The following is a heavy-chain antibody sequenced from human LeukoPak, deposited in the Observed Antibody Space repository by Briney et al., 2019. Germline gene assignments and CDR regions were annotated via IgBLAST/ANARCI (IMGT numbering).Heavy chain of an antibody. CDR3: ARACSSTSCYRAFDI. J-gene: IGHJ3*02. Sequence: PSETLSLTCAVYGGSFSGYYWSWIRQPPGKGLEWIGEINHSGSTNYNPSLKSRVTISVDTSKNQFSLKLSSVTAADTAVYYCARACSSTSCYRAFDIWGPGTMVTVSS. D-gene: IGHD2-2*01. CDR1: GGSFSGYY. CDR2: INHSGST. V-gene: IGHV4-34*01.